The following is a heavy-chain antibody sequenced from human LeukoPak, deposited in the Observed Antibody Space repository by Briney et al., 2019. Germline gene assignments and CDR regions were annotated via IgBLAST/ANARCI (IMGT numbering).Heavy chain of an antibody. CDR1: GFTFSNFW. CDR3: SVYEYFQH. J-gene: IGHJ1*01. D-gene: IGHD5/OR15-5a*01. V-gene: IGHV3-7*03. Sequence: PGESLRLSCTASGFTFSNFWMGWVRQAPGKGLEWVANIKQDETEKFYLGSVKGRFTISRDNAKNSLYLQMNSLRAEDTAVYYCSVYEYFQHWGQGTLVTVSS. CDR2: IKQDETEK.